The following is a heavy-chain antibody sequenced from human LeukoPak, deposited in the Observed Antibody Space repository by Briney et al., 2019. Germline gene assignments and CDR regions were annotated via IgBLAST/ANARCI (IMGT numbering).Heavy chain of an antibody. D-gene: IGHD6-19*01. V-gene: IGHV1-69*04. J-gene: IGHJ5*02. CDR2: IIPIFGIA. Sequence: GSSVKVSCKASGGTFSSYAISRVRQAPGQGLEWMGRIIPIFGIANYAQKFQGRVTITADKSTSTAYMELSSLRSEDTAVYYCASENSSGQGGGANWFDPWGQGTLVTVSS. CDR3: ASENSSGQGGGANWFDP. CDR1: GGTFSSYA.